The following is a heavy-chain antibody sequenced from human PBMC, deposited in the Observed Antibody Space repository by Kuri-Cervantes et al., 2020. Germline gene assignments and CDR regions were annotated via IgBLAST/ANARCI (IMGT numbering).Heavy chain of an antibody. D-gene: IGHD1-26*01. Sequence: GESLKISCVASGFTFSSYSMNWVRQAPGKGLEWVSYISSSSSTIYYADSVKGRFTISKDNAKNSLYLQMNSLRAEDTAIYHCAKVSGSSDGFDIWGQGTMVTVSS. CDR2: ISSSSSTI. J-gene: IGHJ3*02. CDR3: AKVSGSSDGFDI. V-gene: IGHV3-48*01. CDR1: GFTFSSYS.